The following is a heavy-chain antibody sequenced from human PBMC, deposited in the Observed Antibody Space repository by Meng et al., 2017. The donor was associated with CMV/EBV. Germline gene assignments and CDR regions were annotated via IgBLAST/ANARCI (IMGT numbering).Heavy chain of an antibody. CDR1: GFTFDAYA. Sequence: GGSLRLSCAASGFTFDAYAMHWVRQAPGKGLEWVSGISWNSGSIGYADSVKGRFTISRDNAKNSLYLQMNSLRAEDTALYYCAKESLISSSRSLLDYWGQGTLVTVSS. J-gene: IGHJ4*02. CDR3: AKESLISSSRSLLDY. D-gene: IGHD6-6*01. V-gene: IGHV3-9*01. CDR2: ISWNSGSI.